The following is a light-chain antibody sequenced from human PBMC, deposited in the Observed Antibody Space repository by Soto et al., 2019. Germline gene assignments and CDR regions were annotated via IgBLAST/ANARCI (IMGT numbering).Light chain of an antibody. CDR2: AAS. CDR1: QGISSY. CDR3: QQYYSYPYT. J-gene: IGKJ2*01. Sequence: AIRMTQSPSSFSASTGDRVTITCRASQGISSYLAWYQQKPGKAPKLLIYAASTLQSGVPSRFRGSGSGTDFTLTISCLQSEDFAPYYCQQYYSYPYTFGQGTKLEIK. V-gene: IGKV1-8*01.